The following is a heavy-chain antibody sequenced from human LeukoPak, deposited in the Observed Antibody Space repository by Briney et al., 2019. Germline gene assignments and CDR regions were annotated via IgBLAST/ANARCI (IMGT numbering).Heavy chain of an antibody. J-gene: IGHJ6*02. Sequence: ASVKVSCKASGGTFSSYAISWVRQAPGQGLEWMGWISAYNGNTNYAQKLQGRVTMTTDTSTSTAYMELRSLRSDDTAVYYCARDHPNTAMVTFFYYYGMDVWGQGTTDTVSS. V-gene: IGHV1-18*01. D-gene: IGHD5-18*01. CDR3: ARDHPNTAMVTFFYYYGMDV. CDR1: GGTFSSYA. CDR2: ISAYNGNT.